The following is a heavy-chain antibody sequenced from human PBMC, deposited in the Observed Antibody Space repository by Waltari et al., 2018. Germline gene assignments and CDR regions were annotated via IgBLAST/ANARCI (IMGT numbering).Heavy chain of an antibody. CDR3: ARGHDFWSGYQNALDY. D-gene: IGHD3-3*01. J-gene: IGHJ4*02. Sequence: QVQLVQSGSELKKPGASVKVSCKASGYIFTSNAINWVGQAPGQGLEWRGWSNPDTGSPMYAQGFTERFVFSLDTSITTAYLQITSLKAEDTAIYYCARGHDFWSGYQNALDYWGQGTLVTVSS. CDR2: SNPDTGSP. CDR1: GYIFTSNA. V-gene: IGHV7-4-1*02.